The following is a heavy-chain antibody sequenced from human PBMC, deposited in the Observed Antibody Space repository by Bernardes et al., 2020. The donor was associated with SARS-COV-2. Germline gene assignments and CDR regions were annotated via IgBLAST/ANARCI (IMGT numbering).Heavy chain of an antibody. J-gene: IGHJ4*02. CDR2: IYYSGST. D-gene: IGHD5-18*01. CDR1: GGSISSSSYY. Sequence: SETLSLTCTVSGGSISSSSYYWGWLRQPPGKGLEWIGSIYYSGSTYYNPSLKSRVTISVDTSKNQFSLKLSSVTAADTAVYYCASQLWLRGRYYWGQGTLVTVSS. CDR3: ASQLWLRGRYY. V-gene: IGHV4-39*01.